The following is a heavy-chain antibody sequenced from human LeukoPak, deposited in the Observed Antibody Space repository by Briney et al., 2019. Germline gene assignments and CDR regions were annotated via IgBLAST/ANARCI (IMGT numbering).Heavy chain of an antibody. J-gene: IGHJ4*02. Sequence: SETLSLTCTVSGGSISSSSYYWGWIRQPPGKGLEWIGSIYCSGSTYYNPSLKSRVTISVDTSKNQFSLKLSSVTAADTAVYYCARQHPYYYGSGSPDYWGQGTLVTVSS. CDR3: ARQHPYYYGSGSPDY. D-gene: IGHD3-10*01. CDR2: IYCSGST. CDR1: GGSISSSSYY. V-gene: IGHV4-39*01.